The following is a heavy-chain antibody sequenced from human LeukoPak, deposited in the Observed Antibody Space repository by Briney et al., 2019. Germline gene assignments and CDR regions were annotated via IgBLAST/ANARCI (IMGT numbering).Heavy chain of an antibody. Sequence: GGPLRLSCAASGFTFSSYWMHWVRQAPGKGLVWVSRINSDGSSTSYADSVKGRFTISRDNAKNTLYLQMNSLRAEDTAVYYCARTSSGYPYYFDYWGQGTLVTVSS. J-gene: IGHJ4*02. V-gene: IGHV3-74*01. D-gene: IGHD3-3*01. CDR1: GFTFSSYW. CDR3: ARTSSGYPYYFDY. CDR2: INSDGSST.